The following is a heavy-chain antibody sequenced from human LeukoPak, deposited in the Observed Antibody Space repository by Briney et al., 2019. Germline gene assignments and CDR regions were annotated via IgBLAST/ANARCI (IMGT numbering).Heavy chain of an antibody. CDR1: GFTFSSYS. V-gene: IGHV3-21*01. Sequence: GGSLRLSCAASGFTFSSYSMNWVRQAPGKGLEWVSSISSSSSYIYYADSVKGRFTISRDNAKNSLYLQMNSLRAEDTAVYYCAREGRYSYGTPTDYWGQGTLVTVSS. D-gene: IGHD5-18*01. CDR2: ISSSSSYI. CDR3: AREGRYSYGTPTDY. J-gene: IGHJ4*02.